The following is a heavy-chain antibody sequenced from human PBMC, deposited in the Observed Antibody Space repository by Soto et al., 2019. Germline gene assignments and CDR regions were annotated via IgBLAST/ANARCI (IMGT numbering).Heavy chain of an antibody. CDR2: IYYTGTT. Sequence: SETLSLTCTVSGGSIRSGDDYWSWIRQPPGKGLEWIGYIYYTGTTYYNPSLKSRLTISVDTSKNQLSLKLSSVTAADTAVYYCARLGGSSSWFLHYYYYYYLDVWGKGTTVTVSS. CDR1: GGSIRSGDDY. V-gene: IGHV4-30-4*01. CDR3: ARLGGSSSWFLHYYYYYYLDV. J-gene: IGHJ6*03. D-gene: IGHD6-13*01.